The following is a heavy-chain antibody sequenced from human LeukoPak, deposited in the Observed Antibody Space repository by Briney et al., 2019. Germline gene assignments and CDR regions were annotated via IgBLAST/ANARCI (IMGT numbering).Heavy chain of an antibody. CDR3: ARGPYYYDSSIIDY. D-gene: IGHD3-22*01. Sequence: PGGSLRLSCAASGFTFSNHNMNWVRQAPGKGLEWVSSISSSSSYIYYADSVKGRFTISRDNAKNSLYLQMNSLRAEDTAVYYCARGPYYYDSSIIDYWGQGTLVTVSS. CDR1: GFTFSNHN. CDR2: ISSSSSYI. V-gene: IGHV3-21*01. J-gene: IGHJ4*02.